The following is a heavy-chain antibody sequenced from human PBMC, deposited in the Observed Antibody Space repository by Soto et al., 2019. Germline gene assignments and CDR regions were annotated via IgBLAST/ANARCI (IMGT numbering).Heavy chain of an antibody. V-gene: IGHV1-18*01. J-gene: IGHJ4*02. D-gene: IGHD3-10*01. Sequence: QVQLVQSGAEVKKPGASVKVSCKASGYTFTSYGISWVRQAPGQGLEWMGWISAYNGNPNYAQKLHGRVPMPTDTSTSTASMELRSLRSDDPVVYYCAGVHCFADLPGGRDYLGQGTLVTLSS. CDR2: ISAYNGNP. CDR1: GYTFTSYG. CDR3: AGVHCFADLPGGRDY.